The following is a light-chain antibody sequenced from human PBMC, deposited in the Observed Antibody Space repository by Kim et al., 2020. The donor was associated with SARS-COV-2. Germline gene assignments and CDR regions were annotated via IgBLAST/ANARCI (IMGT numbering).Light chain of an antibody. J-gene: IGLJ3*02. Sequence: QSALTQPASVSGSLGQSITISCTGTSSDVGGYNFVSWYQLHPGRVPKLIIYDVTERPSGVSYRFSGSKSGNTASLTISGLRAEDEADYYCSSYTSISTWVFGGGTELTVL. CDR1: SSDVGGYNF. CDR3: SSYTSISTWV. CDR2: DVT. V-gene: IGLV2-14*01.